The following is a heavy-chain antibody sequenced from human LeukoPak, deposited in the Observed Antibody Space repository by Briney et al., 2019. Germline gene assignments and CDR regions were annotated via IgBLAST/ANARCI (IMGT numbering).Heavy chain of an antibody. V-gene: IGHV3-9*01. CDR2: ISWNSGSI. D-gene: IGHD3-10*01. CDR3: TKLSGSGSAGYYYMDV. Sequence: GGSLRLSCAASRFTFDHYAMHWVRQVPGKGLEWVPGISWNSGSIEYADSVKGRFTISRDNAQNFLYLQMDSLRAEDTALYYCTKLSGSGSAGYYYMDVWGKGTMVTVSS. J-gene: IGHJ6*03. CDR1: RFTFDHYA.